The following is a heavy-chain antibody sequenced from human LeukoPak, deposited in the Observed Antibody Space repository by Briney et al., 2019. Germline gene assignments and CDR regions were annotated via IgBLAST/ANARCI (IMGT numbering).Heavy chain of an antibody. V-gene: IGHV4-59*01. J-gene: IGHJ4*02. CDR2: IYYSGST. CDR3: ARGVWAEAGPLDY. D-gene: IGHD6-13*01. Sequence: KASETLSLTCTVSGGSISSYYWSWIRQPPGKGLEWIGYIYYSGSTNYNPSLKSRITISVDTSKNQFSLKLSSVTAADTAVYYCARGVWAEAGPLDYWGQGTLVTVSS. CDR1: GGSISSYY.